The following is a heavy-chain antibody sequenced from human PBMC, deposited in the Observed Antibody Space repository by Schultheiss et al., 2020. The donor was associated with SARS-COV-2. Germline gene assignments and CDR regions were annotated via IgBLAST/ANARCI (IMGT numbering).Heavy chain of an antibody. D-gene: IGHD2-2*01. CDR3: ARVDLTRPTFYYYYGMDV. V-gene: IGHV3-30*04. CDR2: ISYDGSNK. Sequence: GGSLRLSCAASGFTFSSYAMHWVRQAPGKGLEWVAVISYDGSNKYYADSVKGRFTISRDNAKNSLYLQMNSLRAEDTAVYYCARVDLTRPTFYYYYGMDVWGQGTTVTVSS. CDR1: GFTFSSYA. J-gene: IGHJ6*02.